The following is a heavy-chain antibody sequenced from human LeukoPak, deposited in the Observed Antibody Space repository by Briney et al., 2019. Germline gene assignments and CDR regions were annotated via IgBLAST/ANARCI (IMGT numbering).Heavy chain of an antibody. D-gene: IGHD3-10*01. CDR1: GFTFTTSA. V-gene: IGHV1-58*01. J-gene: IGHJ4*02. Sequence: GAPVKLSGSAAGFTFTTSAVKSVRQARGQRVEWIGWIVLGSGNTNYAQKFQERVTITRDMSTSTAYMELSSLRSEDTAVYYCAAVAYGSGSYYGSFDYWGQGTLVTVSS. CDR2: IVLGSGNT. CDR3: AAVAYGSGSYYGSFDY.